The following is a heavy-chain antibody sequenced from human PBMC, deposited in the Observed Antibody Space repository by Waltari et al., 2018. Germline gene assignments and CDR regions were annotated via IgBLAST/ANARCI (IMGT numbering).Heavy chain of an antibody. J-gene: IGHJ4*02. CDR2: INPNSGAT. CDR3: ARALLVRGVSLFDY. Sequence: QVQLVQSGAEVKKPGASVRVSCKPPGYTFTGSYIHWGRQAPGHELKYMGWINPNSGATNYAQTFQGRVTMTRDTSISTAYMDLSRLRSDDTAVYYCARALLVRGVSLFDYWGQGTLVTVSS. CDR1: GYTFTGSY. D-gene: IGHD3-10*01. V-gene: IGHV1-2*02.